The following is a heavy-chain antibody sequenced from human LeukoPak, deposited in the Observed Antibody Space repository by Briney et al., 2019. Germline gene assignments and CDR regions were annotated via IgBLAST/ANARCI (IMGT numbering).Heavy chain of an antibody. CDR1: GGSIISGRYY. J-gene: IGHJ2*01. D-gene: IGHD1-26*01. V-gene: IGHV4-39*01. CDR2: IYYGGSA. CDR3: ARSNSGSSRHWYFGL. Sequence: SETLSLTCTVSGGSIISGRYYWGLIRQPPGKGLEWIGSIYYGGSAYYNPSLKSRVTISVDTPKNQFSLKLSSVTAADTALYYCARSNSGSSRHWYFGLWGRGTLVTVSS.